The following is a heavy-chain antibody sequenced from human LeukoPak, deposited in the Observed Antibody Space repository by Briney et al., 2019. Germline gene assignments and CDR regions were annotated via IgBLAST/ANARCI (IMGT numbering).Heavy chain of an antibody. J-gene: IGHJ4*02. Sequence: ASVKVSCKASGYTFTSYDINWVRQATGQGLEWMGWMNPDRGNTGYAQKFQGRVTITRNTSISTAYMELSSLRSEDTAVYYCARDRGGYNFGLYDVWGQGTLVTVSS. CDR3: ARDRGGYNFGLYDV. V-gene: IGHV1-8*03. CDR2: MNPDRGNT. D-gene: IGHD5-24*01. CDR1: GYTFTSYD.